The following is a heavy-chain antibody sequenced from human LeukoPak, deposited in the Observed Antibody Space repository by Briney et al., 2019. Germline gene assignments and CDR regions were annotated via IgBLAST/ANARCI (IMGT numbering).Heavy chain of an antibody. CDR3: ASGGNFDWLLPIDY. CDR2: ISYDGSNK. Sequence: GGSLRLSCAASGFTFSSYAMHWVRQAPGKGLGWVAVISYDGSNKYYADSVKGRFTISRDNSKNTLYLQMNSLRAEDTAVYYCASGGNFDWLLPIDYWGQGTLVTVSS. CDR1: GFTFSSYA. V-gene: IGHV3-30-3*01. D-gene: IGHD3-9*01. J-gene: IGHJ4*02.